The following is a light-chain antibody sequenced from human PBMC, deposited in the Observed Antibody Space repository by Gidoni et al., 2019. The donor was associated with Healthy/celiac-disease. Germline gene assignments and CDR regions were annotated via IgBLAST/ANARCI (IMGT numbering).Light chain of an antibody. J-gene: IGLJ3*02. Sequence: QSVLTQPPSASGTPGQRVTISCSGSSSNLGSNTVNWYQQLPGTAPKLLIYSNNQRPSGVPDRFSGSKSGTSASLAISGLQSEDEDDYYCAAWDDSLNGPVFGGGTKLTVL. CDR1: SSNLGSNT. CDR2: SNN. V-gene: IGLV1-44*01. CDR3: AAWDDSLNGPV.